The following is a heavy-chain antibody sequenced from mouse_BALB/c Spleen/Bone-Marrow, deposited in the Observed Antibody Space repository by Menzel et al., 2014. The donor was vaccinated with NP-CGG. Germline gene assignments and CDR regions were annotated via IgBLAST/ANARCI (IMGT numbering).Heavy chain of an antibody. D-gene: IGHD2-1*01. CDR2: INPSSGYT. CDR3: ARVYRNYDAMDY. J-gene: IGHJ4*01. CDR1: GYTFTTYT. V-gene: IGHV1-4*01. Sequence: VQLQQSGAELARPGASVKMSCRASGYTFTTYTMHWVKQRPGQGLEWIGYINPSSGYTYYNQKFKDKTTLTADKSSSAAYLQLSSLTSEDAAVYYCARVYRNYDAMDYWGQGTSVTVAS.